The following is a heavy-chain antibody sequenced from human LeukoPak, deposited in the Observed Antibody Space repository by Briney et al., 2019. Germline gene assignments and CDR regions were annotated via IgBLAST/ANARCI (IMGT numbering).Heavy chain of an antibody. Sequence: SETLSLTCTVSGGSISSSSYYWGWIRQPPGKALEWIGYIFYSGGTTYNPSLKSRVSISVDTSKNQFSLRLTSVTAADTAVYYCARHYSSAPYGMDVWGQGTTVTVSS. CDR3: ARHYSSAPYGMDV. J-gene: IGHJ6*02. D-gene: IGHD4-11*01. V-gene: IGHV4-61*05. CDR2: IFYSGGT. CDR1: GGSISSSSYY.